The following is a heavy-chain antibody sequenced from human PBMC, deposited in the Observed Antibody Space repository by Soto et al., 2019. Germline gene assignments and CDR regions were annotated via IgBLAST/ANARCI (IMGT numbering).Heavy chain of an antibody. D-gene: IGHD2-21*01. V-gene: IGHV4-34*10. J-gene: IGHJ4*02. CDR1: GVPFSGYY. Sequence: SETLSLTCAVYGVPFSGYYWSWIRQSPGKGLEWIGEINHSGNTNYNPSLKSRVTMLVDTSKNQLSLKLSSVTAADSALYYCARVFAGSFDSWGQGTLVIVSS. CDR2: INHSGNT. CDR3: ARVFAGSFDS.